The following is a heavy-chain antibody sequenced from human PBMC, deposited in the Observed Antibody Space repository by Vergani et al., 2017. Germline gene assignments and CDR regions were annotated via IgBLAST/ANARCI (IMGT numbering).Heavy chain of an antibody. Sequence: QLQLQESGPGLVKPSETLSLTCTVSGGSISGSSYYWGWIRQPPGKGLEWIGSIYYSGSTYYNPSLKSRVTISVDTSKNQFSLKLSSVTAADTAVYYCARRDIAAANFDYWGQGTLVTVSS. CDR1: GGSISGSSYY. CDR3: ARRDIAAANFDY. CDR2: IYYSGST. V-gene: IGHV4-39*01. D-gene: IGHD6-13*01. J-gene: IGHJ4*02.